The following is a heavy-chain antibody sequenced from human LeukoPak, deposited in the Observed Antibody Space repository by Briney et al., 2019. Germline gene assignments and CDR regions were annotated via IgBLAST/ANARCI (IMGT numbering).Heavy chain of an antibody. CDR2: INHTGGT. D-gene: IGHD1-14*01. Sequence: SETLSLTCTVSGGSISSYYWTWIRQSPGKGLEWIGEINHTGGTYYNPSLKSRVTISADTSKDQFSLKLSSVTAADTAVYYCARDRGDYIRTGTQFDYWGQGALVTVSS. J-gene: IGHJ4*02. CDR3: ARDRGDYIRTGTQFDY. V-gene: IGHV4-34*01. CDR1: GGSISSYY.